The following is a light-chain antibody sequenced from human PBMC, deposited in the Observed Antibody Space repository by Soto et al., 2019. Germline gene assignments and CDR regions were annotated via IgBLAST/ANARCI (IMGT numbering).Light chain of an antibody. J-gene: IGLJ2*01. CDR1: SSNIGAGYD. CDR3: QSYDSRLSGSV. Sequence: QSVLTQPPSVSGAPGQRVTISCTVSSSNIGAGYDVHWYQQLPGTAPKLLIYGNSNRPSGVPDRFSGSKSGTSASRAITGLQAEDEADESCQSYDSRLSGSVFGLGTKLTVL. CDR2: GNS. V-gene: IGLV1-40*01.